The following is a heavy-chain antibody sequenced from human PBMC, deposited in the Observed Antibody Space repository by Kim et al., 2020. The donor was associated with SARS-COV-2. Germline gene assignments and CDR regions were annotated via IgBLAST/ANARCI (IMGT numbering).Heavy chain of an antibody. D-gene: IGHD3-22*01. CDR2: IWYDGSNK. J-gene: IGHJ4*02. V-gene: IGHV3-33*01. CDR1: GFTFSSYG. CDR3: ARPRYYDSSGYYGY. Sequence: GGSLRLSCAASGFTFSSYGMHWVRQAPGKGLEWVAVIWYDGSNKYYADSVKGRFTISRDNSKNTLYLQMNSLRAEDTAVYYCARPRYYDSSGYYGYWGQGTLVTVSS.